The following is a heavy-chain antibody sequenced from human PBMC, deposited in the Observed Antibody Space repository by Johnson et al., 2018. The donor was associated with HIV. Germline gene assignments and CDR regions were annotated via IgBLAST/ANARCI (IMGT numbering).Heavy chain of an antibody. D-gene: IGHD6-6*01. J-gene: IGHJ3*01. Sequence: VQLVESGGGVVQPGRSLRLSCAASGFTFSSYGIHWVRQAPGKGLEWVAVIWYDGSNKYYADSVKGRFTISRDNSKNTLYLQMNSLRAEDTAVYYCARVYSSSSAHAFDFWGQGTMVTVSS. V-gene: IGHV3-33*01. CDR2: IWYDGSNK. CDR1: GFTFSSYG. CDR3: ARVYSSSSAHAFDF.